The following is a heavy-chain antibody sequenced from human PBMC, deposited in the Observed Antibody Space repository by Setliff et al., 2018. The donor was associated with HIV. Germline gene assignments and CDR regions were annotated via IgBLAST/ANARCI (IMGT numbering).Heavy chain of an antibody. Sequence: GGSLRLSCAASGFKFNNYEMNWVRQAPGKGLEWVSYISTNSNIMHYAESVKGRFTISRDNAKSSPYLQMNNLRAADRAIYYCARRPGNSGFDYWGQGTLVTVSS. J-gene: IGHJ4*02. CDR3: ARRPGNSGFDY. CDR1: GFKFNNYE. V-gene: IGHV3-48*03. CDR2: ISTNSNIM. D-gene: IGHD4-4*01.